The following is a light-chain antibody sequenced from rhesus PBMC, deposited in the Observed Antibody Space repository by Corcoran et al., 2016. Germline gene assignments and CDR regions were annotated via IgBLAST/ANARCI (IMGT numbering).Light chain of an antibody. J-gene: IGKJ4*01. CDR1: QRIRNW. CDR3: HQSSSSPLT. CDR2: KES. Sequence: DIQMTQSPSSLSASVGDTVTITCRASQRIRNWLVWYQQEPGKAPKFLIYKESSLQSGVPSRFRGSGSGNAFTLTISSLQSDDFATYYCHQSSSSPLTFGGGTKV. V-gene: IGKV1-22*01.